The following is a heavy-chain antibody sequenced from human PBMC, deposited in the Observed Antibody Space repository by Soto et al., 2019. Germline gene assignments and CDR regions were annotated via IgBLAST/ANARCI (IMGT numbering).Heavy chain of an antibody. V-gene: IGHV4-61*01. CDR3: ARDADHRHSYGFGGSAFDI. CDR1: GGSVSSGSYY. J-gene: IGHJ3*02. D-gene: IGHD5-18*01. CDR2: IYYSGST. Sequence: SETLSLTCTVSGGSVSSGSYYWSWIRQPPGKGLEWIGYIYYSGSTSYNPSLKSRVTISVDTSKNQFSLKLSSVTAADTAVYYCARDADHRHSYGFGGSAFDIWGQGTMVTVSS.